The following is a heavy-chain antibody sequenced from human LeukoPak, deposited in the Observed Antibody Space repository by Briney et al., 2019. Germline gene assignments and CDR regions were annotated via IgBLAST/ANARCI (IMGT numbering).Heavy chain of an antibody. V-gene: IGHV1-69*13. D-gene: IGHD5-18*01. CDR1: GGTFSSYA. J-gene: IGHJ5*02. CDR2: IIPIFGTT. Sequence: ASVKVSCKASGGTFSSYAISWVRQAPGQGLEWMGGIIPIFGTTNYAQKFQGRVTITADESTSTAYMELSSLRSEDTAVYYCASHDTAMVTWWFDPWGQGTLVTVSS. CDR3: ASHDTAMVTWWFDP.